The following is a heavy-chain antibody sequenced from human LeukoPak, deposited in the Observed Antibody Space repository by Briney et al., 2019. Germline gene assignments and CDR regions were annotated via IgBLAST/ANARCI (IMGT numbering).Heavy chain of an antibody. V-gene: IGHV4-38-2*02. CDR2: IYHSGST. CDR3: ARDPPFSFGAFDI. D-gene: IGHD3-3*01. Sequence: SETLSLTCTVSGYSISSGYYWGWIRQPPGKGLEWIGSIYHSGSTYYNPSLKSRVTISVDTSKNQFSLKLSSVTAADTAVYYCARDPPFSFGAFDIWGQGTMVTVSS. CDR1: GYSISSGYY. J-gene: IGHJ3*02.